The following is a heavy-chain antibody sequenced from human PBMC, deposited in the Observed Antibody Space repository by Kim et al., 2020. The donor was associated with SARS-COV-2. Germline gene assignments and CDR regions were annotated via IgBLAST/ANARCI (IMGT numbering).Heavy chain of an antibody. V-gene: IGHV3-30-3*01. D-gene: IGHD1-1*01. CDR3: VGDLKFGTGLDF. CDR1: GFTFYRNA. J-gene: IGHJ4*02. Sequence: GGSLRLSCAVSGFTFYRNALHWVRQAPGRGLEWVATLAGDGDTHFYADLVKGRFTISRDPSDNTLFLQMTNLRVADTALYYCVGDLKFGTGLDFWGQGTPVTPSS. CDR2: LAGDGDTH.